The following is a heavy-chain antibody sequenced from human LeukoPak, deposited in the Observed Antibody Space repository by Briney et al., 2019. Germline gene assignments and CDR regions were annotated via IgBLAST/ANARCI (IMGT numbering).Heavy chain of an antibody. V-gene: IGHV4-4*02. J-gene: IGHJ4*02. D-gene: IGHD3-9*01. CDR1: GGSISSSNW. CDR2: TYHSGST. CDR3: ARHTTGYYVDY. Sequence: PSETLSLTCAVSGGSISSSNWWGRLRPPPGKGLEGIGETYHSGSTNYNPSLKRRVTISVDKSKNQFSLKLSSVTAAETAVYYCARHTTGYYVDYGGQGTLVTVS.